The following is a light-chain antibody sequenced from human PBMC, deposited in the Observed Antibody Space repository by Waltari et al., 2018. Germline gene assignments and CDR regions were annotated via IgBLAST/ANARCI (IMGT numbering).Light chain of an antibody. CDR1: SSDDGFYHL. CDR2: EVI. CDR3: CSYVGRNIWV. V-gene: IGLV2-23*02. J-gene: IGLJ3*02. Sequence: QSALTQPAPVSGSPGQSLTISRTGTSSDDGFYHLVSWYQQHPDKAPRLLIYEVIERHAGVSNRFSGSKSGSAASLTISGLQAEDEADYYCCSYVGRNIWVFGGGTKVTVL.